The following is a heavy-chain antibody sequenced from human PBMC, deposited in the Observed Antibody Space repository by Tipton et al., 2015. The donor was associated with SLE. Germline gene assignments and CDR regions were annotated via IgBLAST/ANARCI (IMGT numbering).Heavy chain of an antibody. D-gene: IGHD3-16*01. J-gene: IGHJ3*02. V-gene: IGHV4-34*01. CDR2: INNPGGT. Sequence: TLSLTCAVSGGSLSYFYWAWIRQAPGKGMEWIGHINNPGGTNYNPSLKSRVTISMDTSKKQVSLTLISVTAADTAMYYCARLGGANRVLRLGAFDIWGQGTMVTVSS. CDR3: ARLGGANRVLRLGAFDI. CDR1: GGSLSYFY.